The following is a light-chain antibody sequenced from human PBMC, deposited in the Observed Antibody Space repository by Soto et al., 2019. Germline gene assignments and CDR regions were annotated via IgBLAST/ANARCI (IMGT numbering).Light chain of an antibody. CDR1: NSDVGTFYF. CDR2: DVT. CDR3: SSYAGSDTYV. Sequence: SALTQPRSVSGSPGQSVTISCTGTNSDVGTFYFVSWYQQYPDKGPKLIIYDVTERPSGVPDRFSGSKSGNTASLTISGLQAEDEADYYCSSYAGSDTYVFGSGPKVIVL. V-gene: IGLV2-11*01. J-gene: IGLJ1*01.